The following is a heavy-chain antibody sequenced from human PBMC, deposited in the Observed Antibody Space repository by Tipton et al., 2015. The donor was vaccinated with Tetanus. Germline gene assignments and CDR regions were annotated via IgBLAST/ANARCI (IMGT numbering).Heavy chain of an antibody. Sequence: SLRLSCAASGFIFDDYAMHWVRQGPGKGLEWVSGISWSGGSIAYADSVKGRFTISRDNAKNSLYLQMNSLRAEDTALYYCVKDIGAGIGSGWYYFDYWGQGTLVTVSS. V-gene: IGHV3-9*01. CDR2: ISWSGGSI. CDR1: GFIFDDYA. D-gene: IGHD6-19*01. J-gene: IGHJ4*02. CDR3: VKDIGAGIGSGWYYFDY.